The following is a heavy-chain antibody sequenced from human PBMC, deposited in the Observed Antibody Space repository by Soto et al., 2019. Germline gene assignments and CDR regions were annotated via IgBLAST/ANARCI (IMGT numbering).Heavy chain of an antibody. Sequence: GASVKVSCKASGYTFTSCGISWVRQAPGQGLEWMGWISAYNGNTNYAQKLQGRVTMTTDTSTSTAYMELRSLRSDDTAVYYCARDSVVGSGFDAFDIWGQGTMVTVSS. CDR3: ARDSVVGSGFDAFDI. V-gene: IGHV1-18*01. D-gene: IGHD3-10*01. CDR2: ISAYNGNT. CDR1: GYTFTSCG. J-gene: IGHJ3*02.